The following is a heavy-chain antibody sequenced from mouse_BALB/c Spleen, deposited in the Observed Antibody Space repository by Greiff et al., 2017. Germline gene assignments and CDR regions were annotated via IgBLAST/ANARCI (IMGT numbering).Heavy chain of an antibody. Sequence: EVQLQQSGAELVKPGASVKLSCTASGFNIKDTYMHWVKQRPEQGLEWIGRIDPANGNTKYDPKFQGKATITADTSSNTAYLQLSSLTSEDTAVYYCARWGYGNYDAMDYWGQGTSVTVSS. CDR3: ARWGYGNYDAMDY. CDR1: GFNIKDTY. V-gene: IGHV14-3*02. D-gene: IGHD2-10*02. CDR2: IDPANGNT. J-gene: IGHJ4*01.